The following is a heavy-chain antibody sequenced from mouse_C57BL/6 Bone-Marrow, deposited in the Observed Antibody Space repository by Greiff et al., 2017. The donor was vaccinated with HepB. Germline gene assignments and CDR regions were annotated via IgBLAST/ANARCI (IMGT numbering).Heavy chain of an antibody. J-gene: IGHJ1*03. D-gene: IGHD1-1*01. CDR2: IDPSDSYT. V-gene: IGHV1-69*01. CDR3: PRRNYYGSSYDWYFDV. Sequence: QVQLQQPGAELVMPGASVKLSCKASGYTFTSYWMHWVKQRPGQGLEWIGEIDPSDSYTNYNQKFKGKSTLTVDKSSSTAYMQLSSLTSEDSAVYYCPRRNYYGSSYDWYFDVWGTGTTVTVSS. CDR1: GYTFTSYW.